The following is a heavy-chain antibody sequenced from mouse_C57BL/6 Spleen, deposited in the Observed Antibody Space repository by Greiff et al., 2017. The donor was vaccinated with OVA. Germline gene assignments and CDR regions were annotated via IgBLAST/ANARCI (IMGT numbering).Heavy chain of an antibody. CDR3: ARYHSREYFDV. CDR2: IDPSDSYT. D-gene: IGHD2-12*01. J-gene: IGHJ1*03. V-gene: IGHV1-59*01. CDR1: GYTFTSYW. Sequence: QVQLQQPGAELVRPGTSVKLSCKASGYTFTSYWMHWVKQRPGQGLEWIGVIDPSDSYTNYNQKFKGKATLTVDTSSSTAYMQLSSLTSEDSAVYYCARYHSREYFDVWGTGTTVTVSS.